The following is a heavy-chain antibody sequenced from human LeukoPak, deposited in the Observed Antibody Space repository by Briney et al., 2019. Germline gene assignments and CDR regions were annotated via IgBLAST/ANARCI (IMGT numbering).Heavy chain of an antibody. D-gene: IGHD3-10*01. Sequence: GGSLRLSCAASGFTFSSYAMSWVRQAPGKGLEWVSAISGSGGSTYYADSVKGRFTISRDNSKNTLYLQMNSLRAEDTAVYYCAKEVAGSGSYPEGFDYWGQGTLITVSS. CDR3: AKEVAGSGSYPEGFDY. J-gene: IGHJ4*02. CDR2: ISGSGGST. CDR1: GFTFSSYA. V-gene: IGHV3-23*01.